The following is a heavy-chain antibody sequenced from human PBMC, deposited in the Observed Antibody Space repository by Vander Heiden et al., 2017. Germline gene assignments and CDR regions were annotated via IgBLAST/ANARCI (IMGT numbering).Heavy chain of an antibody. Sequence: EVQLVESGGGLVKPGGSLRLSCAASGFTFSSYWMSWVRQAPGKGLEWVANIKQDGSEKYYVDSVKGRFTISRDNAKNSLYLQMNSLRAEDTAVYYCARDYDFWSGYYQSLVDYWGQGTLVTVSS. CDR2: IKQDGSEK. V-gene: IGHV3-7*01. CDR3: ARDYDFWSGYYQSLVDY. J-gene: IGHJ4*02. D-gene: IGHD3-3*01. CDR1: GFTFSSYW.